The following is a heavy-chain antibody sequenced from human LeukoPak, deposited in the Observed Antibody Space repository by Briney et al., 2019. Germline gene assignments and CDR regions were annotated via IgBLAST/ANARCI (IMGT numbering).Heavy chain of an antibody. CDR1: GFTFSDYY. J-gene: IGHJ4*02. Sequence: SGGSLRLSCAASGFTFSDYYMNWIRQAPGKGLEWVSYISSSGSSIDYADSVKGRFIISRDNAKNSLYLQMNSLRVEDTAVYYCARSSRLTFDYWGQGTLVTVSS. CDR2: ISSSGSSI. CDR3: ARSSRLTFDY. V-gene: IGHV3-11*04. D-gene: IGHD6-6*01.